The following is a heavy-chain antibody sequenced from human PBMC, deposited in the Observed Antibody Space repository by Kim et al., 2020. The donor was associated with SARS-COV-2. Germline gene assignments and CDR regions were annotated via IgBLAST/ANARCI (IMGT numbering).Heavy chain of an antibody. CDR2: IGAYNGNT. CDR3: ARDTGRYSSSSEYYYYYGMDV. CDR1: GYTFTSYG. Sequence: ASVKVSCKASGYTFTSYGISWVRQAPGQGLEWMGWIGAYNGNTNFAQKLQGRVTMTTDTSTSTAYMELRSLISDDTAVYYCARDTGRYSSSSEYYYYYGMDVWGQGTTVIVSS. D-gene: IGHD6-6*01. V-gene: IGHV1-18*04. J-gene: IGHJ6*02.